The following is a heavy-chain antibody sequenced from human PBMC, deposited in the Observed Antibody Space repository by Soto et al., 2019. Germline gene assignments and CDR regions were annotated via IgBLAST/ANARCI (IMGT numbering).Heavy chain of an antibody. Sequence: GGSLRLSCAASGFTFSSYAMSWVRQAPGKGLEWVSAISGSGGSTYYADPVKGRFTISRDNSKNTLYLQMNSLRAEDTAVYYCAKALVGTTFFYYYMDVWGKGTTVTVSS. CDR2: ISGSGGST. CDR3: AKALVGTTFFYYYMDV. CDR1: GFTFSSYA. D-gene: IGHD1-26*01. V-gene: IGHV3-23*01. J-gene: IGHJ6*03.